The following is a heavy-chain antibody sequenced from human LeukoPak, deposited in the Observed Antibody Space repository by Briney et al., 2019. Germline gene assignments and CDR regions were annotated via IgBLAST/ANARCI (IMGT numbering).Heavy chain of an antibody. D-gene: IGHD1-26*01. CDR1: GGPIGSSSYY. CDR2: IYYSGST. V-gene: IGHV4-39*01. J-gene: IGHJ4*02. CDR3: ASLRERSYYARGFDY. Sequence: SETLSLTCTVSGGPIGSSSYYWGWIGKPPGRGLAGMGSIYYSGSTYYNPSLKSRVTISVDTSKNQFSLKLSSVTAADTAVYYCASLRERSYYARGFDYWGQGTLVTVSS.